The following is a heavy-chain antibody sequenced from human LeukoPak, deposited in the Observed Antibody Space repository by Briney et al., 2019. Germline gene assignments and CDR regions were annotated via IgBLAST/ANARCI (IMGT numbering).Heavy chain of an antibody. D-gene: IGHD1-26*01. CDR3: TTDRGSYYLFDY. V-gene: IGHV3-15*01. CDR2: IQSKTDGGTT. J-gene: IGHJ4*02. Sequence: GGSLRLSCAASGFTFSNAWMSWVRQAPGKGLEWVGRIQSKTDGGTTDYAAPVKGRFTISRDDSKNTLYLQMNSLKTEDTAVYYCTTDRGSYYLFDYWGQGTLVTVSS. CDR1: GFTFSNAW.